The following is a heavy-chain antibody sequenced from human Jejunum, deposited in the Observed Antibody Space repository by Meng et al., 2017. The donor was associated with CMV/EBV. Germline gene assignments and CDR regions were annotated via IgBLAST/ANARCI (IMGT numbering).Heavy chain of an antibody. J-gene: IGHJ4*02. CDR1: GFGFTGNA. CDR2: VNGDGDRT. Sequence: LRLSWEVSGFGFTGNAFDWVRQAPGKGLEWVSGVNGDGDRTDYAESVKGRFTIYRDNSKSMLSLQMSSLRVDDTAVYFCAGRGGSSYWGQGTLVTVSS. CDR3: AGRGGSSY. D-gene: IGHD2-15*01. V-gene: IGHV3-23*01.